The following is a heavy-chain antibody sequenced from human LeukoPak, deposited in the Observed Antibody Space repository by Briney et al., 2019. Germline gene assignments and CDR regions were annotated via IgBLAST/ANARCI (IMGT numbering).Heavy chain of an antibody. CDR3: ARERGTIAVPYYFDF. J-gene: IGHJ4*02. CDR2: ISTSGST. D-gene: IGHD2-15*01. Sequence: PSETLSLTCSVSGGSISNYYWSWIRQPGGKGLDWIGRISTSGSTNYKPSLRSRVTISMDAFNDQFSLRLSSVTAADTAVYYCARERGTIAVPYYFDFWGPGILVTVSS. CDR1: GGSISNYY. V-gene: IGHV4-4*07.